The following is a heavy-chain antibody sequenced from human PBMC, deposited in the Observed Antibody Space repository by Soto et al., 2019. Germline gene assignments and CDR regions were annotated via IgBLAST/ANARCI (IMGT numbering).Heavy chain of an antibody. CDR2: LNIAGTI. CDR1: GASMSSFN. V-gene: IGHV4-4*07. Sequence: SETLSLTCSVSGASMSSFNWNWVRQPAGKGTEWVGRLNIAGTINYNPSLKRRITMSTDTSKNQISLHLRSVTAADTAIYYCARDRGEYTSSWFWHFSHWAHGTLVTASS. J-gene: IGHJ1*01. CDR3: ARDRGEYTSSWFWHFSH. D-gene: IGHD6-13*01.